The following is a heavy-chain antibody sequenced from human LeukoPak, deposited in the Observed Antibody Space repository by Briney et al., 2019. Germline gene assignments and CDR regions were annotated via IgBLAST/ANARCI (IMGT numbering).Heavy chain of an antibody. V-gene: IGHV3-33*01. CDR1: GFTFSSYG. J-gene: IGHJ4*02. CDR3: ARDWSVKYFDY. CDR2: IWYDGSNK. Sequence: GGSLRLSCAASGFTFSSYGMHWVRQAPGKGLEWVAVIWYDGSNKYYADSEKGRFTISRDSSTLYLQMNSLRAEDTAVYYCARDWSVKYFDYWGQGTLVTVSS.